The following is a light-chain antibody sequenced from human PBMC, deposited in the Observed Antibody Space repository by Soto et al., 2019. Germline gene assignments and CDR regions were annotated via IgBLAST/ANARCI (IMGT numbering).Light chain of an antibody. Sequence: SALTQPASVSGSPGQSITISCTGTSSDVGGYNYVSWYQQHPGKAPKLMIYEVSNRPSGVSNRFSGSNSGNTAALTISGLQAEDEADYYCSSYTSISTMVFGGGTKLTVL. CDR2: EVS. CDR3: SSYTSISTMV. CDR1: SSDVGGYNY. J-gene: IGLJ2*01. V-gene: IGLV2-14*01.